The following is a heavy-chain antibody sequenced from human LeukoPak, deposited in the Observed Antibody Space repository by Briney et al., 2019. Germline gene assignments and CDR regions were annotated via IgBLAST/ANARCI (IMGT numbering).Heavy chain of an antibody. J-gene: IGHJ6*02. Sequence: PGGSLRLSCAASGFTFSSYAMSWVRQAPGKGLEWVSAISGSGGSTYYADSVRGRFTISRDNSKNTLYLQMNSLRAEDTAVYYCARLRYYAMDVWGQGTTATASS. CDR1: GFTFSSYA. V-gene: IGHV3-23*01. CDR3: ARLRYYAMDV. CDR2: ISGSGGST.